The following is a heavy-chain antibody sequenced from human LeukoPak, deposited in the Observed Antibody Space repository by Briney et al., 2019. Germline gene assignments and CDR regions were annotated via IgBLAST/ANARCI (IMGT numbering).Heavy chain of an antibody. D-gene: IGHD3-22*01. CDR3: ARERDSSGYEGYYYYYMDV. Sequence: PSETLSLTCTVSGGSISRYYWSWIRQPVGKGLEWIGRIYPTGSTNYNPSLKSRVTISVDTSKNQFSLKLSSVTAADTAVYYCARERDSSGYEGYYYYYMDVWGTGTTVTISS. CDR1: GGSISRYY. J-gene: IGHJ6*03. V-gene: IGHV4-4*07. CDR2: IYPTGST.